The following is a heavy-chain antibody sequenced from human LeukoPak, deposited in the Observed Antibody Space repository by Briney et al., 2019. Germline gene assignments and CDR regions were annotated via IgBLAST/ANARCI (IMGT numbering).Heavy chain of an antibody. D-gene: IGHD5-12*01. CDR1: GFTFSSYG. V-gene: IGHV3-23*01. Sequence: GGSLRLSCAASGFTFSSYGMSWVRQAPGKGLEWVSAISGSGGSTYYADSVKGRFTISRDNSKNTLYLQMNSLRAEDTAVYYCAKGGGYGTWHYWGQGTLVTVSS. CDR3: AKGGGYGTWHY. J-gene: IGHJ4*02. CDR2: ISGSGGST.